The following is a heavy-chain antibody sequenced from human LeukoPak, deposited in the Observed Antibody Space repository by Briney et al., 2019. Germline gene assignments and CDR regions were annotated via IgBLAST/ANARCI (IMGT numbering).Heavy chain of an antibody. V-gene: IGHV1-2*02. CDR3: AKYYYDSSGYRSLDY. D-gene: IGHD3-22*01. J-gene: IGHJ4*02. CDR2: INPNSGGT. Sequence: AAVKVSCKASGYTFTGYYMHWVRQAPGQGLEWMGWINPNSGGTKYAQKFQGRVTMTRDTSISTVYMELSRLRSDDTAVYYCAKYYYDSSGYRSLDYWGQGTLVTVSS. CDR1: GYTFTGYY.